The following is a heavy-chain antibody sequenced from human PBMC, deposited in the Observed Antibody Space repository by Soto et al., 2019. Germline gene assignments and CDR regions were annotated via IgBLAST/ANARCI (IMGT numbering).Heavy chain of an antibody. Sequence: GASVKVSCKASGYTFTNYGISWLRQAPGQGLEWMGWISAYNGATDFAQKVQGRVTLTTDTSTSTAYMELWSLTSADTAIYYCARDSLSTETPAWLDPWGQGTLVTV. CDR3: ARDSLSTETPAWLDP. D-gene: IGHD4-4*01. J-gene: IGHJ5*02. CDR2: ISAYNGAT. V-gene: IGHV1-18*04. CDR1: GYTFTNYG.